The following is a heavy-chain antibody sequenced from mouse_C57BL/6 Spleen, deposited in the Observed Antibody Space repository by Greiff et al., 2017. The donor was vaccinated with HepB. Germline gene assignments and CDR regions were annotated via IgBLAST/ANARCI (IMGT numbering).Heavy chain of an antibody. CDR3: TRGRLGGYYAMDY. J-gene: IGHJ4*01. CDR2: IYPGNSDT. V-gene: IGHV1-5*01. Sequence: VQLQQSGTVLARPGASVKMSCKTSGYTFTSYWMHWVKQRPGQGLEWIGAIYPGNSDTSYNQKFKGKAKLPAVTSASTAYMELSSLTNEDSAVYYCTRGRLGGYYAMDYWGQGTSVTVAS. D-gene: IGHD4-1*01. CDR1: GYTFTSYW.